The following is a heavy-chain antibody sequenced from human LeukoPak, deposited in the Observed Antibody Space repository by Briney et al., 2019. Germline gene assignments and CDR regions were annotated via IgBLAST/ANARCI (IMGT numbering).Heavy chain of an antibody. V-gene: IGHV4-59*01. D-gene: IGHD3-22*01. CDR1: GGSISSYY. J-gene: IGHJ4*02. CDR3: ARGAYYDDSSGTAWDY. CDR2: IYYSGST. Sequence: PSETLSLTCTVSGGSISSYYWSWIRQPPGKGLEWIGYIYYSGSTNYNPSLKSRVTISVDTSKNQFSLKLSSVTAADTAVYYCARGAYYDDSSGTAWDYWGQGTLVTVSS.